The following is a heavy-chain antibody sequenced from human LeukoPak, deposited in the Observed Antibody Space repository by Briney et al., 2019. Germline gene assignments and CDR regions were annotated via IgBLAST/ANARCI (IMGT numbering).Heavy chain of an antibody. CDR3: ARLSQPPDYYGSGGYFYLGY. Sequence: ASVRVSCKGSRYTFTSYDINWVRQAPGQGLEWMGWMDANTGNTGYAPKFQGRVTMTRDTSISTAYMELRGLRSEDTAVYYCARLSQPPDYYGSGGYFYLGYWGQGTRGTVSS. J-gene: IGHJ4*02. CDR1: RYTFTSYD. CDR2: MDANTGNT. D-gene: IGHD3-22*01. V-gene: IGHV1-8*01.